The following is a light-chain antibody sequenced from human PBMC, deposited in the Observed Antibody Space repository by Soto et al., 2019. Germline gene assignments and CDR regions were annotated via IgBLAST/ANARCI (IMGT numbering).Light chain of an antibody. CDR3: QHYGYPQWT. CDR2: GVS. J-gene: IGKJ1*01. V-gene: IGKV3-20*01. CDR1: QSGRDMY. Sequence: EIVLTQSPRTLSLSPGERATLSCRASQSGRDMYLAWHQQKPGQPPRLLIYGVSSRAYGIPDRFSGSGSGTDFTLTISRLEPEDFAVYYCQHYGYPQWTSGQGTKVDI.